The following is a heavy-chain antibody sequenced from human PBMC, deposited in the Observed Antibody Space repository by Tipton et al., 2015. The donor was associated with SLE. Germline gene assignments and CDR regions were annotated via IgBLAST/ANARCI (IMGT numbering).Heavy chain of an antibody. J-gene: IGHJ6*03. V-gene: IGHV4-4*02. Sequence: TLSFTCAVSGGSISSSNWWSWVRQPPGKGLEWIGEIYHSGSTNYNPSLKSRVTISVDKSKNQFSLKLSSVTAADTAVYYCARAAGYSVLRGYYYMDVWGKGTTVTVSS. CDR3: ARAAGYSVLRGYYYMDV. D-gene: IGHD5/OR15-5a*01. CDR2: IYHSGST. CDR1: GGSISSSNW.